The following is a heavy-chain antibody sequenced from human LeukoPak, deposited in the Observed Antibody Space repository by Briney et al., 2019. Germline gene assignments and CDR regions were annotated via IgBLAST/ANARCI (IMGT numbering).Heavy chain of an antibody. V-gene: IGHV1-2*02. D-gene: IGHD1-26*01. CDR3: ARVIVRASYYFDY. CDR1: GYTFTVYY. J-gene: IGHJ4*02. Sequence: ASVTVSFTASGYTFTVYYMHWVRQAPGQGLGWMGLINPNSGGTNYAQKFQGRVTMTRDTSISTAYMELSRLRSDDTAVYYCARVIVRASYYFDYWGQGTLVTVSS. CDR2: INPNSGGT.